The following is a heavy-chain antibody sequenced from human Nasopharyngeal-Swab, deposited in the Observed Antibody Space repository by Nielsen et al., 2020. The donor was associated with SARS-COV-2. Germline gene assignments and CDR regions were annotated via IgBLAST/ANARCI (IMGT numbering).Heavy chain of an antibody. CDR2: INHSGST. D-gene: IGHD2-2*01. Sequence: SETLSLTCAVSGGYFSGYYWSWIRQPPGKGQEGIGEINHSGSTNYNPSLKSRVTISVDTSKNQFSLKLSSVTAADTAVYYCARTDIVVVPAATTPRKDGMDVWGQGTTVTVSS. V-gene: IGHV4-34*01. CDR1: GGYFSGYY. J-gene: IGHJ6*02. CDR3: ARTDIVVVPAATTPRKDGMDV.